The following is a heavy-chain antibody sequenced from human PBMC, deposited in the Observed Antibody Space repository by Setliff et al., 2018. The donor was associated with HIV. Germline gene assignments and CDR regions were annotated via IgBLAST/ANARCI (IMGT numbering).Heavy chain of an antibody. V-gene: IGHV4-39*07. CDR2: MYYSGST. J-gene: IGHJ6*03. D-gene: IGHD3-3*01. CDR3: ARNPCSGHYSFTGYMDV. Sequence: PSETLSLTCTVSGGSISSSSYYWGWIRQPPGKGLEWIGSMYYSGSTYYNPSLKSRVTISVDTSKNQFSLKLSSVTAADTAVYYCARNPCSGHYSFTGYMDVWGKGTTVTVSS. CDR1: GGSISSSSYY.